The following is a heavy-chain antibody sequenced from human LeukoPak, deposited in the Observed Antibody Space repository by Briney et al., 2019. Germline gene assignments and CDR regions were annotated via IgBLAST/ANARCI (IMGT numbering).Heavy chain of an antibody. V-gene: IGHV4-59*12. J-gene: IGHJ4*02. CDR1: GGSINGYY. D-gene: IGHD6-19*01. CDR2: IYYSGST. Sequence: SETLSLTCTVSGGSINGYYWSWVRQPPGKGLEWIGYIYYSGSTNYNPSLKSRVTISVDTSKNQFSLNLSSVAAADTAVYYCARDPGSGWYGVDYWGQGTLVTVSS. CDR3: ARDPGSGWYGVDY.